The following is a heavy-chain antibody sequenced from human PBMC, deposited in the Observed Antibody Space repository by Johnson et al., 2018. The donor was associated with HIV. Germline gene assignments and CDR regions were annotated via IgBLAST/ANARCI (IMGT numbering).Heavy chain of an antibody. CDR1: GFTVSNNF. CDR2: IYSGGRT. CDR3: ARDPITPYERGPDAFDV. V-gene: IGHV3-53*01. D-gene: IGHD2-21*01. Sequence: VQLVESGGGLMQPGGSLILSCVASGFTVSNNFMSWVRQAPGKGLEWVSVIYSGGRTYYTDSVKGRFTISRDTAKNTLYLQMNSLRVEDTAVYYCARDPITPYERGPDAFDVWGQGTVVTVSS. J-gene: IGHJ3*01.